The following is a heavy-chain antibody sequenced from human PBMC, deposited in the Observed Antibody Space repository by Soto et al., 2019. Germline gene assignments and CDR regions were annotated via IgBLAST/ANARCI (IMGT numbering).Heavy chain of an antibody. Sequence: QVTLKESGPVLVKPTETLTLTCTVSGFSLSNARMGVSWIRQPPGKALEWLAHIFSNDEKPYSTSLKSRLTISKDTSKSQVVLTMTNMDPVDTATYYCARINDILTGFDYWGQGTLVTVSS. CDR2: IFSNDEK. CDR3: ARINDILTGFDY. V-gene: IGHV2-26*01. D-gene: IGHD3-9*01. J-gene: IGHJ4*02. CDR1: GFSLSNARMG.